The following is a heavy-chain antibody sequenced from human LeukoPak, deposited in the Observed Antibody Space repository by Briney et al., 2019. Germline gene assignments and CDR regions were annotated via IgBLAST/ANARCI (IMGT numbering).Heavy chain of an antibody. CDR2: IYYSGST. V-gene: IGHV4-59*01. Sequence: SETLSLTCTVSGGSISSYYWSWIRQPPGKGLEWIGYIYYSGSTNYNPSLKSRVTISVDTSKNQFSLKLSSVTAADTAVYYCARDQYYYDSHDAFDIWGQGTMITVSS. CDR1: GGSISSYY. J-gene: IGHJ3*02. CDR3: ARDQYYYDSHDAFDI. D-gene: IGHD3-22*01.